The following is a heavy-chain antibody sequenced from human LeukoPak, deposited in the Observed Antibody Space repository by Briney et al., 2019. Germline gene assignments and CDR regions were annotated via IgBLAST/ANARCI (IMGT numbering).Heavy chain of an antibody. D-gene: IGHD4-23*01. CDR3: VVTRTRGDH. CDR1: GFTFRNYW. CDR2: INQEGNDK. V-gene: IGHV3-7*03. J-gene: IGHJ4*02. Sequence: GGSLRLSCAASGFTFRNYWMTWVRQAPGKGLEWVANINQEGNDKYYVDSVKGRFTISRDSTKNSLFLQMNGLRAEDTAVYYCVVTRTRGDHWGQGTLVTVSS.